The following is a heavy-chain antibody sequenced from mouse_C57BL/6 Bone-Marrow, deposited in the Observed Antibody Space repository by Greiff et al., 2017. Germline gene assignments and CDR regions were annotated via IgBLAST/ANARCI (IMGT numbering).Heavy chain of an antibody. CDR1: GYTFTSYG. D-gene: IGHD1-1*01. CDR2: IYIGNGYT. Sequence: EVQLQESGAELVRPGPSVKMSCKTSGYTFTSYGINWVKQRPGQGLEWIGYIYIGNGYTEYDEKFKGKATLTSDTYSSTAYMQLSSLTSEDAAIYFCARSIYYYGKDYFDYWGQGTTLTVSS. J-gene: IGHJ2*01. CDR3: ARSIYYYGKDYFDY. V-gene: IGHV1-58*01.